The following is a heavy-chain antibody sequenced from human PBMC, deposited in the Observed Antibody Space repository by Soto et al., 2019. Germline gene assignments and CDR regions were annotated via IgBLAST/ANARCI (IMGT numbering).Heavy chain of an antibody. V-gene: IGHV1-2*02. Sequence: QVQLVQSGAEVKKPGASVKVSCKASGYTFTGYYMHWVRQAPGQGLEWMGWINPNSGGTNYAQKFQGRVTMTRDTSFSTADMELSRLSSADTAVYYCARRSEGSSSWYWFDPWGQGTLVTVSS. CDR3: ARRSEGSSSWYWFDP. CDR1: GYTFTGYY. D-gene: IGHD6-13*01. J-gene: IGHJ5*02. CDR2: INPNSGGT.